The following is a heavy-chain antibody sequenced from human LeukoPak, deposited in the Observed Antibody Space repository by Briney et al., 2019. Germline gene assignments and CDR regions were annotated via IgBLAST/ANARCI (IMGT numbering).Heavy chain of an antibody. CDR1: GGSISSYY. Sequence: SETLSLTCTVSGGSISSYYWSWIRQPPGKGLEWIGYIYYSGSTNYNPSLKSRVTISVDTSKNQFSLKLSSVTAADTAVYYCARGVRFGGTFDYWGQGTLVTVSS. J-gene: IGHJ4*02. D-gene: IGHD3-10*01. V-gene: IGHV4-59*01. CDR3: ARGVRFGGTFDY. CDR2: IYYSGST.